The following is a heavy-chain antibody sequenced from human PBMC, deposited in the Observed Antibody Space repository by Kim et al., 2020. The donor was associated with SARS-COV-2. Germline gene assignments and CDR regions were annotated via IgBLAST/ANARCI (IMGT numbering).Heavy chain of an antibody. CDR3: VGDRGGLGDT. CDR1: GFTFNTEW. Sequence: GGSLRLSCEVSGFTFNTEWMQWVRPVPGKGLVWVARATPDGRNTIYADSVKGRFTTSRDIAKSTMYLQMNNLRAEDTGVYYCVGDRGGLGDTWGRGTRVTVSS. CDR2: ATPDGRNT. J-gene: IGHJ3*02. D-gene: IGHD3-16*01. V-gene: IGHV3-74*01.